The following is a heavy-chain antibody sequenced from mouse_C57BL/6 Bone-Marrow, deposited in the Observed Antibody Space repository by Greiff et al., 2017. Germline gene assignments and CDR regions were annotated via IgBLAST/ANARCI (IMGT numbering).Heavy chain of an antibody. V-gene: IGHV1-81*01. J-gene: IGHJ2*01. D-gene: IGHD1-1*01. CDR2: IYPSSGNT. CDR3: ARSGTTVVATNDY. Sequence: QVQLQQSGAELARPGASVKLSCKASGYTFTSYGISWVKQRTGQGLEWIGEIYPSSGNTYYNEKFKGKATLTADKSSSTAYMELRSLTSEDSAVYFCARSGTTVVATNDYWGQGTTLTVSS. CDR1: GYTFTSYG.